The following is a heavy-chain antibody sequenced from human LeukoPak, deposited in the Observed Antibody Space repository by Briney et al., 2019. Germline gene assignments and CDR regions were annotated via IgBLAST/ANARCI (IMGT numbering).Heavy chain of an antibody. CDR3: AREGTYYYGSSGPWWFDP. CDR2: IYNSGST. J-gene: IGHJ5*02. D-gene: IGHD3-22*01. V-gene: IGHV4-4*07. CDR1: GGSISSYY. Sequence: SETLSLTCTVSGGSISSYYWSWIRQPAEKGLEWIGRIYNSGSTNNNPPLKSRVTMPVDTSKNQFSLKLSSVTAADTAVYYCAREGTYYYGSSGPWWFDPWGQGTLVTVSS.